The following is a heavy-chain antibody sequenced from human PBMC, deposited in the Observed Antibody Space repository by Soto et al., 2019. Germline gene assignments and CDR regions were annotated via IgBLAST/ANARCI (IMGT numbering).Heavy chain of an antibody. D-gene: IGHD3-3*01. CDR1: GGSISSGGYS. CDR3: ARGNYDFWSGYPGHWFDP. V-gene: IGHV4-30-2*01. J-gene: IGHJ5*02. Sequence: SETLSLTCAVSGGSISSGGYSWSWIRQPPGKGLEWIGYIYHSGSTYYNPSLKSRVTISVDRSKSQFSLKLSSVTAADTAVYYCARGNYDFWSGYPGHWFDPWGQGTLVTVSS. CDR2: IYHSGST.